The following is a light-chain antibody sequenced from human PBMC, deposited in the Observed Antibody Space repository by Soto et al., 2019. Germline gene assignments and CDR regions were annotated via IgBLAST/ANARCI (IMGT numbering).Light chain of an antibody. Sequence: DIVLTQSPGTLSLSPGARATLSCRASQSISSSYLAWYQQKPGQAPRLLIYGASSRATGIPDRFSGSGSGTDFTLTISRLEPEDFAVYYCQQYGSSWTFGQGTKVEIK. J-gene: IGKJ1*01. CDR1: QSISSSY. CDR2: GAS. CDR3: QQYGSSWT. V-gene: IGKV3-20*01.